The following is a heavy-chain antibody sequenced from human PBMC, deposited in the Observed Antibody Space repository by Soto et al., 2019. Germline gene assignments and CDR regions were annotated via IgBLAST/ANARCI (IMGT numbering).Heavy chain of an antibody. CDR1: GGTFSRYA. CDR2: LIPIFGPA. CDR3: ARPDAYYYGSGSLSYYYYYGMDV. V-gene: IGHV1-69*13. D-gene: IGHD3-10*01. J-gene: IGHJ6*02. Sequence: SVKGSCKASGGTFSRYAISWVRQAPGQGLEWMGGLIPIFGPANYAQKFQGRVTLTAAESTSPAYMELSSLRSEDTAVYYCARPDAYYYGSGSLSYYYYYGMDVWGQGTTVTVSS.